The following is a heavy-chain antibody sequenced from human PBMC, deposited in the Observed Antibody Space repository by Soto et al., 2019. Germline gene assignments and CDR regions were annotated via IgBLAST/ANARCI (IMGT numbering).Heavy chain of an antibody. CDR2: IYSGGST. CDR1: GFTVISNY. J-gene: IGHJ5*02. CDR3: ARDMHAGFTHYFDP. D-gene: IGHD1-26*01. Sequence: GGSLRLSCAASGFTVISNYMSWVRQAPGKGLEWVSVIYSGGSTYYADSVKGRFTISRDNSKNTLYLQMNSLRAEDTAVYYCARDMHAGFTHYFDPWGQGTLVTVSS. V-gene: IGHV3-53*01.